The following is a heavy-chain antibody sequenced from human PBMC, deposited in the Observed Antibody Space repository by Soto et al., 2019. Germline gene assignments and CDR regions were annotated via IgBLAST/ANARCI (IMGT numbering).Heavy chain of an antibody. D-gene: IGHD3-3*01. CDR2: IKSKTDGGTT. CDR3: TTVYDFWSGYYTVYYGMDV. Sequence: GGSLRLSCAASGFTFSNAWMNWVRQAPGKGLEWVGRIKSKTDGGTTDYAAPVKGRFTISRDDSKNTLYLQMNSLKTEDTAVYYCTTVYDFWSGYYTVYYGMDVWGQGTTVTVSS. V-gene: IGHV3-15*07. J-gene: IGHJ6*02. CDR1: GFTFSNAW.